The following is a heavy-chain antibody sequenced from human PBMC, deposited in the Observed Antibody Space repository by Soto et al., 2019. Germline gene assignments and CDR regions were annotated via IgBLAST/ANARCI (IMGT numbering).Heavy chain of an antibody. D-gene: IGHD3-16*01. CDR1: GGSISSSSYY. CDR2: IYYSGST. J-gene: IGHJ6*02. Sequence: LSLTCTVSGGSISSSSYYWGWIRQPPGKGLEWIGSIYYSGSTYYNPSLKSRVTISVDTSKNQFSLKLSSVTAADTAVYYCARRGTTESDYYYGMHVWGQGTTVTVSS. CDR3: ARRGTTESDYYYGMHV. V-gene: IGHV4-39*01.